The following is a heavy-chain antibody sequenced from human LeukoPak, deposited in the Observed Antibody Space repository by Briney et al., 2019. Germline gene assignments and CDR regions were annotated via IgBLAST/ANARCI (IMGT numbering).Heavy chain of an antibody. CDR1: GGSINSYY. CDR3: ARDGGSGMDV. J-gene: IGHJ6*04. Sequence: SETLSLTCTVSGGSINSYYWSWIRQPPGKGLEWIGYIYYIGSTNYNPSLKSRVTMSVDTSKNQFSLKLSSVTAADTAVYYCARDGGSGMDVWGKGTTVTISS. D-gene: IGHD3-10*01. V-gene: IGHV4-59*12. CDR2: IYYIGST.